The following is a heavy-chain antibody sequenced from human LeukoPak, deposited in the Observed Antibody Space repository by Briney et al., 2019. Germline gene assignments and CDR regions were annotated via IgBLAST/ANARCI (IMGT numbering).Heavy chain of an antibody. CDR1: GFSFSGHC. J-gene: IGHJ3*01. D-gene: IGHD6-6*01. CDR2: ISPTGSTT. V-gene: IGHV3-74*01. CDR3: ARSSYSSSSSV. Sequence: GGSLRLSCTASGFSFSGHCMHWARQLPGKGLVWVSRISPTGSTTSYADSVKGRSTISRDNAKNSLYLQINSLRAEDTAVYYCARSSYSSSSSVWGQGTMVTVSS.